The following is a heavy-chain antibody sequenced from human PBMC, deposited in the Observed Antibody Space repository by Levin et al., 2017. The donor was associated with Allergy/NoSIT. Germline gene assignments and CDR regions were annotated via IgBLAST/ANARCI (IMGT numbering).Heavy chain of an antibody. CDR1: GFSVSSNY. V-gene: IGHV3-66*01. D-gene: IGHD3-16*01. CDR3: ARGPGTLSWG. J-gene: IGHJ4*02. Sequence: GESLKISCAASGFSVSSNYMSWVRQAPGKGLEWVSVIYSGGSTYYADSVKGRFTISRDNSKNTLYLQMNSLRAEDTAVYYCARGPGTLSWGWGQGTLVTVSS. CDR2: IYSGGST.